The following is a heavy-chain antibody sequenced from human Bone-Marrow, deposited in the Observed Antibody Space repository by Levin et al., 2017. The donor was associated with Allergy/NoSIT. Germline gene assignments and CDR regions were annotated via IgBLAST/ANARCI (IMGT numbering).Heavy chain of an antibody. CDR3: ATCGDDCIDVFGI. V-gene: IGHV4-4*02. CDR2: IYQSGNT. D-gene: IGHD2-21*02. Sequence: SETLSLTCAVSGGSMNSSNWWSWVRQAPGKGLEWIGEIYQSGNTDYTPSLKSRVTISVDKSNSHFFLKLSSVTAADTAVYYCATCGDDCIDVFGIWGQGTLVTVSS. J-gene: IGHJ3*02. CDR1: GGSMNSSNW.